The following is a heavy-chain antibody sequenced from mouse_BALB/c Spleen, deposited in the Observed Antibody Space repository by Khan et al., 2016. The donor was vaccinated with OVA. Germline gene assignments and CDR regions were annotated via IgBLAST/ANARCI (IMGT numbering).Heavy chain of an antibody. V-gene: IGHV1-4*01. D-gene: IGHD2-14*01. CDR3: TREGSYYRSDGWFAY. J-gene: IGHJ3*01. CDR1: GYTFTTYT. CDR2: IIPSTDYT. Sequence: VQLQESGAELARPGASVKMSCKASGYTFTTYTIHWVKQRPGQGLEWIGYIIPSTDYTNYNQKFKDKATLTADKYSTTAYMQLRSLTSEDSAVYYCTREGSYYRSDGWFAYWGQGTLVTVSA.